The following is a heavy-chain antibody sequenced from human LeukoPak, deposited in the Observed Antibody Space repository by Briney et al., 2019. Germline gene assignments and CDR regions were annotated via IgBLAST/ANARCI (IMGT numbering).Heavy chain of an antibody. Sequence: GASVKVSCKASGGTFSSYAISWVRQAPGQGLEWMGGIIPIFGTANYAQKFQGRVTITADESTSTAYMELSSLRSEDTAVYYCARSMDYGGNHWGQGTLVTVSS. CDR2: IIPIFGTA. CDR1: GGTFSSYA. CDR3: ARSMDYGGNH. J-gene: IGHJ5*02. V-gene: IGHV1-69*13. D-gene: IGHD4-23*01.